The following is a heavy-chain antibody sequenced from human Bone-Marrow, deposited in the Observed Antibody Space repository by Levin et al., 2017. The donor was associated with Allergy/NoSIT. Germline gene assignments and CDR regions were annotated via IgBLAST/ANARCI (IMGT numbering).Heavy chain of an antibody. Sequence: GGSLRLSCAASEFTFHNAWMSWVRQAPGKGLEWIGHIKTNAEGATTEFAEPVKGRFTISRDDSKNMVFLHIKSLKAEDTGVYYCTTEGVTTSDYWGQGTLVTVSS. CDR1: EFTFHNAW. CDR3: TTEGVTTSDY. D-gene: IGHD1-1*01. J-gene: IGHJ4*02. V-gene: IGHV3-15*01. CDR2: IKTNAEGATT.